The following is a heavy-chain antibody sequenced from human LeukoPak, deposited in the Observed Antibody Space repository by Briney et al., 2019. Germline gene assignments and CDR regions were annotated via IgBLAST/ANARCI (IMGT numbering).Heavy chain of an antibody. CDR3: VRSGGPCGDDNCYYYMDV. CDR1: GFIFNTYS. V-gene: IGHV3-48*01. Sequence: PGGSLRHSCTASGFIFNTYSMTWVRQAPGKGLEWVSYISGGSKTIYYAESVKGRFTLSRDNARNSVSLPMDTLRVDDTAVYYWVRSGGPCGDDNCYYYMDVWGKGTTVTVSS. J-gene: IGHJ6*03. CDR2: ISGGSKTI. D-gene: IGHD4-17*01.